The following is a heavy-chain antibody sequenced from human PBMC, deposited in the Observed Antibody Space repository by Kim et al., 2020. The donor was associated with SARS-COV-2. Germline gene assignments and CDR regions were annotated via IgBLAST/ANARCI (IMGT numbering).Heavy chain of an antibody. CDR1: GFTFSSYD. CDR3: SRAGYRYGYRDWYFEP. Sequence: GGSLRLSCAASGFTFSSYDMHWVRQATGKGLEWVSTIGTAGDPYYPGSVKGRFTISRENARNSLYLQMNSQGAGDTAVYYCSRAGYRYGYRDWYFEPWGRGTLVPVSS. CDR2: IGTAGDP. V-gene: IGHV3-13*05. D-gene: IGHD5-18*01. J-gene: IGHJ2*01.